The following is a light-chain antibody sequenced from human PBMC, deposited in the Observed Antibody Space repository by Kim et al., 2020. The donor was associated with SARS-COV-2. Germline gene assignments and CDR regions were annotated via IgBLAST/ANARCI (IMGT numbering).Light chain of an antibody. V-gene: IGKV4-1*01. CDR2: WAS. CDR1: KSGLYNSNKKNY. Sequence: MSWQSDKSGLYNSNKKNYLAWYQQKPGQPPKLLIYWASTRESGVPDRFTGSVSGTDFTLTITSLQAEDAAVYYCQQSYKTPTTFGGGTKVGI. J-gene: IGKJ4*01. CDR3: QQSYKTPTT.